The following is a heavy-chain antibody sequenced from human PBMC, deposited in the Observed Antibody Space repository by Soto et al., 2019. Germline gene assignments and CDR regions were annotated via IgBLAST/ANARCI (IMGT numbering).Heavy chain of an antibody. CDR3: AKDAGATKYYFDY. Sequence: GGSLRLSCAASGFTFDDYAMHWVRQAPGKGLEWVSGISWNSGKIRYADSVKGRFTISRDNAKNSLYPQMNSLRAEDTALYYCAKDAGATKYYFDYWGQGTLVTV. D-gene: IGHD5-12*01. CDR2: ISWNSGKI. J-gene: IGHJ4*02. V-gene: IGHV3-9*01. CDR1: GFTFDDYA.